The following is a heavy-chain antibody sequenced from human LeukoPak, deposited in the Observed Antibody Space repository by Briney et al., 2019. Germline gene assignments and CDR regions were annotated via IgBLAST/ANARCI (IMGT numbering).Heavy chain of an antibody. CDR1: GFTFNYYD. D-gene: IGHD3-22*01. CDR2: IRTTGDT. Sequence: GGSLRPSCAVSGFTFNYYDMHWVRQAPGKRLEWVSAIRTTGDTHYPDSVKGRFAMSREDAKNSVHLQMNTLRAGDTAVYYCARGVSYYYDNSGHPGWYFDLWGRGTLVTVSS. CDR3: ARGVSYYYDNSGHPGWYFDL. V-gene: IGHV3-13*01. J-gene: IGHJ2*01.